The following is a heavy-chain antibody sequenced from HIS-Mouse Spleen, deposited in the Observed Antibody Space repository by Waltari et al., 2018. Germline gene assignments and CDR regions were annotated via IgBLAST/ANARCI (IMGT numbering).Heavy chain of an antibody. CDR3: AREIPYSSSWYDWYFDL. CDR2: IYYSGST. Sequence: QLQLQESGPGLVKPSETLSLTCTVSGGSISSRSYYWGWIRRPPGQGLAWIGSIYYSGSTYYNPSLKSRVTISVDTSKNQFSLKLSSVTAADTAVYYCAREIPYSSSWYDWYFDLWGRGTLVTVSS. J-gene: IGHJ2*01. CDR1: GGSISSRSYY. D-gene: IGHD6-13*01. V-gene: IGHV4-39*07.